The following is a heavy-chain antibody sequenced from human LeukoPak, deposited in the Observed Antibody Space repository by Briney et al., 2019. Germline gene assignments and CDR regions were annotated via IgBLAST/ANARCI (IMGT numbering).Heavy chain of an antibody. CDR3: ARGGTYYYDSSGYYYTDY. Sequence: GGSLRLSCAASGFTVSSNYMSWVREAPGKGLEWVSVIYSGGSTYYADSVKGRFTISRDNSKNTLYLQMNSLRAEDTAVYYCARGGTYYYDSSGYYYTDYWGQGTLVTVSS. V-gene: IGHV3-66*01. D-gene: IGHD3-22*01. CDR1: GFTVSSNY. CDR2: IYSGGST. J-gene: IGHJ4*02.